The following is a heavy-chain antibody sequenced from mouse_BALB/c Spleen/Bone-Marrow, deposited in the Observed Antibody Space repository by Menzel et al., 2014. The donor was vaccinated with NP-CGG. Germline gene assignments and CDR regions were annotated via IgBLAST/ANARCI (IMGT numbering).Heavy chain of an antibody. CDR1: GNTFTNYW. CDR3: VHFGFAY. V-gene: IGHV1-52*01. J-gene: IGHJ3*01. CDR2: IDPDDSET. Sequence: VQLQQSGAELVRPGASVKLSCKASGNTFTNYWMSWVKQRPEQGLEWIGRIDPDDSETHYNQKFKDKAILTVDKSSSTAYMQLSSRTSEDSAVYYRVHFGFAYWGQGTLVTVSA.